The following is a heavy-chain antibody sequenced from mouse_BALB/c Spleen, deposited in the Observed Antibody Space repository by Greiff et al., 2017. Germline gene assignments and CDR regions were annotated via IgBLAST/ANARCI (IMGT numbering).Heavy chain of an antibody. Sequence: QVQLQQPGAELVMPGASVKMSCKASGYTFTDYWMHWVKQRPGQGLEWIGAIDTSDSYTSYNQKFKGKATLTVDESSSTAYMQLSSLTSEDSAVYYCARGGGNYGYYAMDYWGQGTSVTVSS. CDR2: IDTSDSYT. V-gene: IGHV1-69*01. CDR3: ARGGGNYGYYAMDY. J-gene: IGHJ4*01. D-gene: IGHD2-1*01. CDR1: GYTFTDYW.